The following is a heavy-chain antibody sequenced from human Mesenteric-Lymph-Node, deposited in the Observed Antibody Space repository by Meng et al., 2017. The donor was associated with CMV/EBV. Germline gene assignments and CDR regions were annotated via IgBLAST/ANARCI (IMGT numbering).Heavy chain of an antibody. CDR3: ARLYNWNWAFDF. CDR2: IYYSGTP. D-gene: IGHD1-7*01. Sequence: SETLSLTCAVYGGSFSGYYWGWIRQPPGKGLEWIANIYYSGTPYYNPSLRSRVTISIATSKNQFSLNLNPVTAADTAVYYCARLYNWNWAFDFWGQGTLVTVSS. V-gene: IGHV4-34*01. J-gene: IGHJ4*02. CDR1: GGSFSGYY.